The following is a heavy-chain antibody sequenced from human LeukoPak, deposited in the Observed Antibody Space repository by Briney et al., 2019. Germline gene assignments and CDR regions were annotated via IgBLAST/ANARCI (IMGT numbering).Heavy chain of an antibody. D-gene: IGHD4-23*01. J-gene: IGHJ2*01. V-gene: IGHV3-23*01. CDR1: GFTVSSNY. CDR3: AKASPHETTVGPYWFFDL. CDR2: ISGSGGSA. Sequence: GGSLRLSCAASGFTVSSNYMSWVRQAPGKGLEWVSSISGSGGSAYYADSVKGRFTISRDNSKNTLYLQMNFLRAEDTALYYCAKASPHETTVGPYWFFDLWGRGTLLTVSS.